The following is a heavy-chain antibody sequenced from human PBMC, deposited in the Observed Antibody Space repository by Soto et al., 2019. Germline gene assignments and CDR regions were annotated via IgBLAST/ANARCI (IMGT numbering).Heavy chain of an antibody. CDR3: ATAARLAVALYYFDY. CDR1: GYTLTELS. Sequence: ASVKVSCKVSGYTLTELSMHWVRQAPGKGLEWMGGFDPEDGETIYAQKFQGRVTMTEDTSTDTAYMELSSLRSEDTAVYYCATAARLAVALYYFDYWGQGTLVTVSS. V-gene: IGHV1-24*01. CDR2: FDPEDGET. J-gene: IGHJ4*02. D-gene: IGHD6-19*01.